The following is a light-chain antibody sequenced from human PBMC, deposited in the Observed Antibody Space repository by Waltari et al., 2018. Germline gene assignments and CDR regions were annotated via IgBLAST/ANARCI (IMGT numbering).Light chain of an antibody. J-gene: IGKJ1*01. V-gene: IGKV1-8*01. Sequence: AIRITPSPSSLSASTGDRVTLTCRASQGISSYLAWYQQKPGKAPKLLIYAASTLQSGVPSRFSGSGSGTDFTLTISCLQSEDFATYYCQQYYSYQWTFGQGTKVEIK. CDR2: AAS. CDR1: QGISSY. CDR3: QQYYSYQWT.